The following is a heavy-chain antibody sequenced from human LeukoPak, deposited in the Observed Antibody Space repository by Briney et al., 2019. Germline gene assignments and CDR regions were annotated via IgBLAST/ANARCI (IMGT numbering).Heavy chain of an antibody. D-gene: IGHD3-9*01. CDR1: GGSISSSSYY. CDR2: IYYSGST. Sequence: PSETLPLTCTVSGGSISSSSYYWGWIRQPPGKGLEWIGSIYYSGSTYYNPSLKSRVTISVDTSKNQFSLKLSSVTAADTAVYYCARRGPYYDILTGYSPTFDYWGQGTLVTVSS. J-gene: IGHJ4*02. V-gene: IGHV4-39*01. CDR3: ARRGPYYDILTGYSPTFDY.